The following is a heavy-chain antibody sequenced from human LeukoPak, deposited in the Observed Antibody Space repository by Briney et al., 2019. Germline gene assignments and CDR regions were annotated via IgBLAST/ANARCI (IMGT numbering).Heavy chain of an antibody. CDR3: VRESIDDYGDYGRDFDY. CDR1: GFTFSNYA. V-gene: IGHV3-30*04. CDR2: ISYDGRNE. J-gene: IGHJ4*02. D-gene: IGHD4-17*01. Sequence: GGSLRLSCAASGFTFSNYAMHWVRQAPGKGLEWLAVISYDGRNENYADSVRGRFTISRDNSKITLSLQMVRLRVEDTALYFCVRESIDDYGDYGRDFDYWGQGILVTVSS.